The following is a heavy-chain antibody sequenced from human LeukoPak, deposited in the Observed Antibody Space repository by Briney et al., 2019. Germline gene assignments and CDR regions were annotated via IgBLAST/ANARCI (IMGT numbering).Heavy chain of an antibody. D-gene: IGHD2-15*01. J-gene: IGHJ5*02. CDR2: IYYSGIT. CDR1: GGSINSSSYY. CDR3: ARHHAGGLNNWFDP. V-gene: IGHV4-39*01. Sequence: SETLSLTCTVSGGSINSSSYYWAWIRQPPGKGLEWIASIYYSGITYYNPSLKSRVTISVDTSKNQLSLKLSSVTAADTAVYYCARHHAGGLNNWFDPWGQGTLATVSS.